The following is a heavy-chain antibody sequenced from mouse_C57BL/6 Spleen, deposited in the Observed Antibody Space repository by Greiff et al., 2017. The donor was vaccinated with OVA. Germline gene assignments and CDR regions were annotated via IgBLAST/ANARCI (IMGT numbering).Heavy chain of an antibody. Sequence: EADGGLVQPKGSLKLSCAASGFTFNTYAMHWVRQAPGKGLEWVARIRSKSSNYATYYADSVKDRFTISRDDSQSMLYLQMNNLETEDTTMYYCVGGRELHFDYWGQGTTLTVSS. CDR2: IRSKSSNYAT. CDR1: GFTFNTYA. V-gene: IGHV10-3*01. CDR3: VGGRELHFDY. J-gene: IGHJ2*01.